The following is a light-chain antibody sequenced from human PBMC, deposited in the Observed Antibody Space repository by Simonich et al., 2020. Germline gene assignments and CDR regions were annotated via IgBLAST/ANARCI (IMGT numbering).Light chain of an antibody. Sequence: QSALTQPRSVSGSPGQSVTISCTGTSSDVGAYNYVSWYQQHPGKAPKLMSYDVSKRPSGVSNRFSGSQSGNTASLTISGLQAEDEADYYCSSYTSSSTVVFGGGTKLTVL. CDR2: DVS. CDR1: SSDVGAYNY. J-gene: IGLJ2*01. CDR3: SSYTSSSTVV. V-gene: IGLV2-11*01.